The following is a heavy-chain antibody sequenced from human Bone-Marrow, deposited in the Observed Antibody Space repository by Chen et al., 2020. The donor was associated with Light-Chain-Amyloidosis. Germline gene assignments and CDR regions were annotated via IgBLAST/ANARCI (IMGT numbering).Heavy chain of an antibody. J-gene: IGHJ4*02. CDR1: GSTVSDAF. D-gene: IGHD2-8*01. V-gene: IGHV3-48*03. CDR2: ISSSGSTI. Sequence: EVQLVETGGGLIQPGEPLRLPCAVSGSTVSDAFMNWVRQAPGKGLEWVSYISSSGSTIYYADSVKGRFTISRDNAKNSLYLQMNSLRAEDTAVYYCARLAIGCYDYWGQGTLVTVSS. CDR3: ARLAIGCYDY.